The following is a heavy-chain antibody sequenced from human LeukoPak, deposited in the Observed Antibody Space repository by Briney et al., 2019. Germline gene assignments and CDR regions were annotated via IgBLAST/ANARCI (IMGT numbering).Heavy chain of an antibody. J-gene: IGHJ3*02. V-gene: IGHV3-74*01. D-gene: IGHD6-19*01. CDR1: EFTFGSYW. CDR3: AKRGGSSGWYLGAFDI. CDR2: INKDGSDT. Sequence: PGGSLRLSCAASEFTFGSYWMHWVRQAPGKGLVWVSRINKDGSDTTYVDSVKGPFTVSRDNAKNTLYLQMNSLRTEDTALYYCAKRGGSSGWYLGAFDIWGQGTIVSSSS.